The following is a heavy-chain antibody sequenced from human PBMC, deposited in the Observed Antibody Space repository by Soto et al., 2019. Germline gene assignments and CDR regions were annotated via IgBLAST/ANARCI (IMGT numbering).Heavy chain of an antibody. D-gene: IGHD5-18*01. CDR1: GYTFTSYG. J-gene: IGHJ6*02. CDR3: ARAGGYSYGQPHYYYYGMDV. V-gene: IGHV1-18*01. CDR2: ISAYNGNT. Sequence: ASVKVSCKASGYTFTSYGIIWVRQAPGQGLEWMGWISAYNGNTNYAQKLQGRVTMTTDTSTSTAYMELRSLRSDDTAVYYCARAGGYSYGQPHYYYYGMDVWGQGTTVTVSS.